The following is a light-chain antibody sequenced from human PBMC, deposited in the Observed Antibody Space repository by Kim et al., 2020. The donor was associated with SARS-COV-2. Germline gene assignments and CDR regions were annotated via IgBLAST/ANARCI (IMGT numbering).Light chain of an antibody. V-gene: IGKV3-20*01. CDR3: QQYGDSPQT. CDR2: VSS. CDR1: QDVRSAS. J-gene: IGKJ2*01. Sequence: EIVLTQSPDTLSLSPGESATLSCRASQDVRSASLAWYQQIPGQAPRLLLFVSSLRAAGIPDRFSGSGSGTDFTLSIARLEPEDFAVYYCQQYGDSPQTFGQGTKVDIK.